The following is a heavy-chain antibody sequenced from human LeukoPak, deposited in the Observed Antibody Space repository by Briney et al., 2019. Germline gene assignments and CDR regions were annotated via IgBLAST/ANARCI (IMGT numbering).Heavy chain of an antibody. CDR2: ISGSGSTI. Sequence: PGGSLRLSCAASGFTFSNFAMSWVRQAPGKGLEWISVISGSGSTINYTDSVKGRFTTSRDNSKNTLFLQMNSLRAEDTAVYYCAKGSSPLDYWGQGTLVTVSS. CDR3: AKGSSPLDY. CDR1: GFTFSNFA. V-gene: IGHV3-23*01. D-gene: IGHD6-13*01. J-gene: IGHJ4*02.